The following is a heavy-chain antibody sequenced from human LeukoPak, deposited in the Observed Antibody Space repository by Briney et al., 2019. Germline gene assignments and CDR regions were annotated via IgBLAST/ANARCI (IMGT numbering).Heavy chain of an antibody. CDR2: LYPGDSTA. CDR1: GYSFPTYW. CDR3: ASISWSSEYYFDY. V-gene: IGHV5-51*01. Sequence: GESLKISCKGSGYSFPTYWVGWVRQTPGRGLEWMGSLYPGDSTARYSPSFQGRITISVDKSISTAYLQWSSLMASDTAMYYCASISWSSEYYFDYWGQGTLVTVFS. D-gene: IGHD6-13*01. J-gene: IGHJ4*02.